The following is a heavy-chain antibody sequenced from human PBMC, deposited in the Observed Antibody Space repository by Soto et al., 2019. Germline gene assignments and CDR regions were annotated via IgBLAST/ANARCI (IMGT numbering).Heavy chain of an antibody. CDR1: GGSISSGGYY. D-gene: IGHD1-7*01. Sequence: SETLSLTCTVSGGSISSGGYYWSWIRQHPGKGLEWIGYIYYSGSTYYNPSLKSRVTISVDTSKNQFSLKLSSVTAADTAVYYCARDVGPITGTTGFDYWGQGTLVTVSS. CDR3: ARDVGPITGTTGFDY. CDR2: IYYSGST. V-gene: IGHV4-31*03. J-gene: IGHJ4*02.